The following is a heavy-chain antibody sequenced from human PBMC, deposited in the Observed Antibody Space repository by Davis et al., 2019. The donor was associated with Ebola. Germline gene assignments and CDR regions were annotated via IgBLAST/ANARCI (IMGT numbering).Heavy chain of an antibody. CDR3: ARVGDLFDY. CDR1: GGSFSGYY. CDR2: INHSGST. Sequence: SETLSLTCAVYGGSFSGYYWSWIRQPPGKGLEWIGEINHSGSTNYNPSLKSRVTISVDTSKNQFSLKLSSVTAADTAVYYWARVGDLFDYWGQGTLVTVSS. J-gene: IGHJ4*02. D-gene: IGHD4-17*01. V-gene: IGHV4-34*01.